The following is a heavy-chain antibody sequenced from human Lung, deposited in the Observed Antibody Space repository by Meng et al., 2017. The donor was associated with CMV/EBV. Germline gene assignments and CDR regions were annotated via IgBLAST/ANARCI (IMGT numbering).Heavy chain of an antibody. V-gene: IGHV1-46*01. J-gene: IGHJ4*02. CDR2: INPSGGST. CDR1: GYTFTSYY. D-gene: IGHD5-18*01. CDR3: ARAGGYSYGAHDY. Sequence: ASVKVSXKASGYTFTSYYMHWVRQAPGQGREWMGIINPSGGSTSYAQKFQGRVTMTRDTSTSTVYMELSSLGSEDTAVYCCARAGGYSYGAHDYWGQGPLVTVSS.